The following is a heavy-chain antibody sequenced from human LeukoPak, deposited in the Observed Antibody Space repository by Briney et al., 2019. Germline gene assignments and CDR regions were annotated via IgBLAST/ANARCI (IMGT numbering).Heavy chain of an antibody. CDR3: ARTITSQFDY. CDR2: IYHSGST. D-gene: IGHD3-10*01. CDR1: GGSISSYY. Sequence: SETLSLTCTVSGGSISSYYWSWIRQPPGKGLEWIGYIYHSGSTYYNPSLKSRVTISVDRSKNQFSLKLSSVTAADTAVYYCARTITSQFDYWGQGTLVTVSS. V-gene: IGHV4-59*12. J-gene: IGHJ4*02.